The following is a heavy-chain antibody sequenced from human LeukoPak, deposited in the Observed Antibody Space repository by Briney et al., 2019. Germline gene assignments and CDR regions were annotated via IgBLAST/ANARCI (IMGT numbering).Heavy chain of an antibody. CDR1: GYPFTSYY. V-gene: IGHV1-46*01. D-gene: IGHD3-10*01. Sequence: EASVKVSFKASGYPFTSYYMHWGRPAPGQGLEWMGIINPSGGSTSYAQKFQGRVTMTRDTSTSTVYMELSSLRSEDTAVYYCARDLLPSGGMDVWGKGTTVTVSS. CDR2: INPSGGST. CDR3: ARDLLPSGGMDV. J-gene: IGHJ6*04.